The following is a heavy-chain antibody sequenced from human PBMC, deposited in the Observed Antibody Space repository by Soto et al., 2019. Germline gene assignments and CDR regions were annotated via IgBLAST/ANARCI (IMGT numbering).Heavy chain of an antibody. CDR2: ITSSGNGT. CDR1: GFTFSNYA. CDR3: AKRFFGSGSPPGAFDV. Sequence: GGPLRLSCAASGFTFSNYAMSWVRQAAGKGPEWVSFITSSGNGTYYADSVKGRFTISRDNSKNTLYVQMNNLRAEDTAIYYCAKRFFGSGSPPGAFDVWGQGTMVTVSS. J-gene: IGHJ3*01. V-gene: IGHV3-23*05. D-gene: IGHD3-10*01.